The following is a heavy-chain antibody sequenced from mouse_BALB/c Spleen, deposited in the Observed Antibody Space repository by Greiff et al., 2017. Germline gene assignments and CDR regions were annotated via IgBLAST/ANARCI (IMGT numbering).Heavy chain of an antibody. CDR3: ARWGNSDY. V-gene: IGHV5-17*02. Sequence: DVMLVESGGGLVQPGGSRKLSCAASGFTFSSFGMHWVRQAPEKGLEWVAYISSGSSTIYYADTVKGRFTISRDNPKNTLFLQMTSLRSEDTAMYYCARWGNSDYWGQGTSVTVSS. D-gene: IGHD2-1*01. J-gene: IGHJ4*01. CDR2: ISSGSSTI. CDR1: GFTFSSFG.